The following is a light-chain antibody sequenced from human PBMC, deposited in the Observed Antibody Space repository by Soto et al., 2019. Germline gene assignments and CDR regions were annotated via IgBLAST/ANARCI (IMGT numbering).Light chain of an antibody. CDR1: SSDVGTYNY. V-gene: IGLV2-11*01. J-gene: IGLJ3*02. Sequence: QSALTQPRSVSGSPGQSVTISCTGASSDVGTYNYVSWYQQHPGKAPKLMNYDVTKRPSGVPDRVSGSKSGNTASLTISGLQAEDEADYYCFSYAGYYTLLFGGGTKVTVL. CDR3: FSYAGYYTLL. CDR2: DVT.